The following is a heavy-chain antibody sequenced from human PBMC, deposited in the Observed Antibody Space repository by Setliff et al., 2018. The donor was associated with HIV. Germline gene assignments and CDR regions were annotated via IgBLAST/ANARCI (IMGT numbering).Heavy chain of an antibody. CDR2: ILYTGRT. J-gene: IGHJ3*02. Sequence: PSETLSLTCTVFGDSISSGCYCWGWVHQPPGKGLEGNGSILYTGRTSYNPSLKSRVTISVDTSKSQFSLRLISVTAADTAVYHCARHPLSRRRGATVTTVAAFDIWGQGTKVTVS. V-gene: IGHV4-39*01. CDR1: GDSISSGCYC. D-gene: IGHD4-17*01. CDR3: ARHPLSRRRGATVTTVAAFDI.